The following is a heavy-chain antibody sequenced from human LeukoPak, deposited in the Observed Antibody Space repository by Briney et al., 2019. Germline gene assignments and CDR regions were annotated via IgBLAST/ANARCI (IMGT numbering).Heavy chain of an antibody. CDR1: GFTLRYYQ. CDR2: INVVNGAI. J-gene: IGHJ6*02. D-gene: IGHD3-10*01. V-gene: IGHV3-48*01. CDR3: VRDGNRGYDMDV. Sequence: GGSLRLSCATSGFTLRYYQMNWVRQAPGEGLEWVSYINVVNGAIYYADSVKGRFTISGDIATNSVYLQMNSLRAEDTALYYCVRDGNRGYDMDVWGQGTAVTVSS.